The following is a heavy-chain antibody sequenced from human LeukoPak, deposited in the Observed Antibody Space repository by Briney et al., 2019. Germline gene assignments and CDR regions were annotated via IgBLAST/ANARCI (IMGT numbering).Heavy chain of an antibody. Sequence: SVKVSCEASGGTFSSYAISWVRQAPGQGLEWMGRIIPIFGIANYAQKFQGRVTITADKSTSTAYMELSSLRSEDTAVYYCAREPHIVVVTAIPSWFDPWGQGTLVTVSS. V-gene: IGHV1-69*04. CDR3: AREPHIVVVTAIPSWFDP. D-gene: IGHD2-21*02. CDR1: GGTFSSYA. CDR2: IIPIFGIA. J-gene: IGHJ5*02.